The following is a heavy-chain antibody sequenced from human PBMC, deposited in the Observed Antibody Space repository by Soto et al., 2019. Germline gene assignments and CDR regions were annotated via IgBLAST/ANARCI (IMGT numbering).Heavy chain of an antibody. V-gene: IGHV1-18*04. J-gene: IGHJ6*02. CDR1: GYTFTSYG. D-gene: IGHD6-19*01. CDR3: ARVSLVAPYHSSGWYVSYYGMDV. CDR2: ISAYNGNT. Sequence: QVQLVQSGAEVKKPGASVKVSCKASGYTFTSYGISWVRQAPGQGLEWMGWISAYNGNTNYAQKLQGRVTMTTDTSTSTAYMELGSLRSDDTAVYYCARVSLVAPYHSSGWYVSYYGMDVWGQWPTVTVSS.